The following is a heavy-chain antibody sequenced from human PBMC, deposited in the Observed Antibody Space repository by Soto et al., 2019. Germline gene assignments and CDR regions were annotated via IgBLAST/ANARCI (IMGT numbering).Heavy chain of an antibody. D-gene: IGHD4-17*01. J-gene: IGHJ5*01. CDR1: GGSISSYY. CDR2: IFYSGST. CDR3: ASMIGDPVLSFDS. V-gene: IGHV4-59*01. Sequence: QVQLQESGPGLVKHSENLSLTCTVSGGSISSYYWSWIRQPPGKGLEWIGFIFYSGSTSYNPSLNSRFTISIDTSEYQFSLKLNSVTAADTAVYYCASMIGDPVLSFDSWGQGTLVAVSS.